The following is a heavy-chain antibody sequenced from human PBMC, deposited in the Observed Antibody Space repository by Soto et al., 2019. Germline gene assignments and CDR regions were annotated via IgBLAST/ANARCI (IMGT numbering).Heavy chain of an antibody. CDR2: IYYSGST. J-gene: IGHJ5*02. D-gene: IGHD6-13*01. CDR1: GGPISRGYYY. V-gene: IGHV4-30-4*01. Sequence: ASETLSLTCPFSGGPISRGYYYWGLVRQPPGKGLEWIGYIYYSGSTYYNPSLKSRVTISVDTSKNQFSLKLSSVTAADTAVYYCARERPDGSRLDPWGQGTLVTVSS. CDR3: ARERPDGSRLDP.